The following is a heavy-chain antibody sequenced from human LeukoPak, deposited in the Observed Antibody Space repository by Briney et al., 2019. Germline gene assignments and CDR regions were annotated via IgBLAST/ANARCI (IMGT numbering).Heavy chain of an antibody. Sequence: ASVKGSCKASGYTFTSYAMNWVRQAPGQGLEWVGWINTNTGNPTYAQGFTGRFVFSLDTSVSTAYLQISSLKAEDTAVYYCARTGPATAIHWTYYFDYWGQGTLVTVSS. D-gene: IGHD2-2*02. CDR1: GYTFTSYA. CDR3: ARTGPATAIHWTYYFDY. J-gene: IGHJ4*02. V-gene: IGHV7-4-1*02. CDR2: INTNTGNP.